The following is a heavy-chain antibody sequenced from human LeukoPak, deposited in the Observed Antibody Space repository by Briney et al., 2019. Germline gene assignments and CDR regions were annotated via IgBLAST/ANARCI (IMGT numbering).Heavy chain of an antibody. D-gene: IGHD3-22*01. Sequence: GGSLRLSCAASGVTFSSYAMHWVRRAPGKELQGWAGISYDGSNKSYEDSVKGRFTISRANSKNTLYLQMNSMRAEDTTVYYCAKGKMDFYDSADAFDFWGQGAMVTVSS. J-gene: IGHJ3*01. CDR1: GVTFSSYA. CDR2: ISYDGSNK. V-gene: IGHV3-30*04. CDR3: AKGKMDFYDSADAFDF.